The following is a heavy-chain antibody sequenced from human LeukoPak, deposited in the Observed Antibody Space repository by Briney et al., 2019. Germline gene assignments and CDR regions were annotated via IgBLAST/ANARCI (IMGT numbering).Heavy chain of an antibody. V-gene: IGHV6-1*01. D-gene: IGHD3-16*01. CDR3: ARLGLGDAFDI. CDR1: GDSVSSNSAV. J-gene: IGHJ3*02. CDR2: TYYRSKWYN. Sequence: SQTLSLTCAISGDSVSSNSAVWNWIRQSPSRGLEWLGRTYYRSKWYNDYVVSVKSRITIKPDTSKNQFSLQLNSATPEDTAVYYCARLGLGDAFDIWGQGTMVTVSS.